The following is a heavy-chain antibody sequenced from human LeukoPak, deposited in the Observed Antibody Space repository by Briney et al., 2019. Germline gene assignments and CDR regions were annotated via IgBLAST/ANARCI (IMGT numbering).Heavy chain of an antibody. D-gene: IGHD4-17*01. Sequence: ASVKVSCKVSGYTLTELCMHWVRQAPGKGLEWMGWISAYNGNTNYAQTLQGRVTMTTDTSTSTAYMELRSLRSDDTAVYYCARDSRVTTFPFDYWGQGTLVTVSS. CDR3: ARDSRVTTFPFDY. J-gene: IGHJ4*02. CDR2: ISAYNGNT. CDR1: GYTLTELC. V-gene: IGHV1-18*01.